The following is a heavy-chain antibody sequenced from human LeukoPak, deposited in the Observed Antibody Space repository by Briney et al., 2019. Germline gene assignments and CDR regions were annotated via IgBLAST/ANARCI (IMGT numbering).Heavy chain of an antibody. V-gene: IGHV3-66*04. D-gene: IGHD4-23*01. CDR2: IYSGGNT. CDR3: ARLVTGTTVINSGWFDP. J-gene: IGHJ5*02. CDR1: GITVSGND. Sequence: GGSLRLSCAASGITVSGNDMAWVRQAPGKGLEWASVIYSGGNTYHADSVKGRFSISRDNSKNTVYLQMNGLRVEDTAVYYCARLVTGTTVINSGWFDPWGQGTLVTVSS.